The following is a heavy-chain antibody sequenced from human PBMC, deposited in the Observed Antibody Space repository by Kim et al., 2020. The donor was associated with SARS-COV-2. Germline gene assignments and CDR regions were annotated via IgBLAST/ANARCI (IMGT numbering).Heavy chain of an antibody. V-gene: IGHV3-7*01. D-gene: IGHD3-3*02. Sequence: GGSLRLSCAASGFRFNGYYMTWVRQAPGKGPEWVANINHDGSEKNYVDSVKGRFTISRDNAKNSLYLQMNSLRAEDTALYYCARGMTFAIYWGLGTLVIVSS. J-gene: IGHJ4*02. CDR2: INHDGSEK. CDR3: ARGMTFAIY. CDR1: GFRFNGYY.